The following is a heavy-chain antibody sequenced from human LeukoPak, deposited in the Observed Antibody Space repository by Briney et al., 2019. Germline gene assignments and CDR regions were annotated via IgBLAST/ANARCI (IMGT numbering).Heavy chain of an antibody. CDR3: ARVSSSWYEEYFDY. J-gene: IGHJ4*02. Sequence: SETLSLTCTVSGGSISSSSYYWGWIRQPAGKGLEWIGRIYTSGSTNYNPSLKSRVTMSVDTSKNQFSLKLSSVTAADTAVYYCARVSSSWYEEYFDYWGQGTLVTVSS. V-gene: IGHV4-61*02. CDR1: GGSISSSSYY. CDR2: IYTSGST. D-gene: IGHD6-13*01.